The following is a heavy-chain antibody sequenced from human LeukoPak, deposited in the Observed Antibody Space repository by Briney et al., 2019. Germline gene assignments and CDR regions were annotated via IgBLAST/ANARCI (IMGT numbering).Heavy chain of an antibody. D-gene: IGHD5-18*01. J-gene: IGHJ4*02. CDR2: INHSGST. CDR3: ARGGYSYGSR. V-gene: IGHV4-39*07. Sequence: SETLSLTCTVSGGSISSSNYYWGWIRQPPGKGLEWIGEINHSGSTNYNPSLKSRVTISVDTSKNQFSLKLSSVTAADTAVYYCARGGYSYGSRWGQGTLVTVSS. CDR1: GGSISSSNYY.